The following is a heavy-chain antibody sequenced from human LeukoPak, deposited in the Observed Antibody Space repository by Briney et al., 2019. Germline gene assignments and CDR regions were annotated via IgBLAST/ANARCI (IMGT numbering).Heavy chain of an antibody. V-gene: IGHV1-69*02. J-gene: IGHJ4*02. CDR3: ARAPPYRSGSYYY. CDR2: IIPILGIA. Sequence: ASVKVSCKASGGTFSSYTISWLRQAPGQGLEWMGRIIPILGIANYAQKFQGRVTITADKSTSTAYMELSSLRSEDTAVYYCARAPPYRSGSYYYWGQGTLVTVSS. D-gene: IGHD1-26*01. CDR1: GGTFSSYT.